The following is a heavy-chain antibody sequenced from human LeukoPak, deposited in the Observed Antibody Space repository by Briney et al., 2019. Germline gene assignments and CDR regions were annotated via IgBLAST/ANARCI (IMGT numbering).Heavy chain of an antibody. CDR3: AKGYCGGDCYLDY. Sequence: GGSLRLSCAASGFTFSSYGMHWVRRAPGKGLEWVAVISYDGSNKYYADSVKGRFTISRDNSKNTLYLQMNSLRAEDTAVYYCAKGYCGGDCYLDYWGQGTLVTVSS. CDR2: ISYDGSNK. J-gene: IGHJ4*02. V-gene: IGHV3-30*18. CDR1: GFTFSSYG. D-gene: IGHD2-21*02.